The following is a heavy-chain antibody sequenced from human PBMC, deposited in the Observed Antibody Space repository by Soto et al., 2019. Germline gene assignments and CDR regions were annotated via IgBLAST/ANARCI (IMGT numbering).Heavy chain of an antibody. D-gene: IGHD6-13*01. CDR3: ARASEGSSCYISQFDN. CDR2: INPNSGDT. V-gene: IGHV1-2*02. J-gene: IGHJ4*02. Sequence: ASVKVSCKASGYIFTGYHMHWVRQAPGQGLEWMGWINPNSGDTKYAQKFQGRVIMTRDTSISTASVELSSLTSDDTAVYYCARASEGSSCYISQFDNWGLGTLVTVSS. CDR1: GYIFTGYH.